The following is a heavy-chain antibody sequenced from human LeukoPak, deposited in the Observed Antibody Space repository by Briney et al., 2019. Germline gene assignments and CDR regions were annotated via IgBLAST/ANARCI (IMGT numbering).Heavy chain of an antibody. J-gene: IGHJ4*02. CDR3: ARSGYSYMNY. V-gene: IGHV4-34*01. CDR1: GGSFSGYY. CDR2: INHSGST. D-gene: IGHD5-18*01. Sequence: PSETLSLPCAVYGGSFSGYYWSWIRQPPGKGLAWIGEINHSGSTNYNPSLKSRVTMSVDTSKNQFSLRLSSVTAADTAIYYCARSGYSYMNYWGQGTLVTVSS.